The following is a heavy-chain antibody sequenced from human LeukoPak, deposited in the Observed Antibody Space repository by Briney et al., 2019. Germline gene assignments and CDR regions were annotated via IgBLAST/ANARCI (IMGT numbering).Heavy chain of an antibody. D-gene: IGHD5-18*01. CDR2: FSAYNGNT. CDR3: VRDLGVDTSMIFFDY. CDR1: RYTFTHSG. Sequence: ASVKVSCKAFRYTFTHSGVSWVSQAPGHRLEGMGGFSAYNGNTNYVQKFQGRVTMTTDISTSTAYMELRSLRSDDTAVFYCVRDLGVDTSMIFFDYWGQGTRVTVSS. V-gene: IGHV1-18*01. J-gene: IGHJ4*01.